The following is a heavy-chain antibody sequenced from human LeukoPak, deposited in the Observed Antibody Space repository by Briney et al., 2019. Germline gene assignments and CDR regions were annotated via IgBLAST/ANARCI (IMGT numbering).Heavy chain of an antibody. CDR2: VHNSGST. J-gene: IGHJ4*02. CDR1: GGSFSNYF. Sequence: SETLSLTYTVSGGSFSNYFRGWIRQPPGRGLEWIGYVHNSGSTTYNPSLKSRGTIVLDTSRNQFSLKLSSVTAADTAVYYCARGIAVGTRSDYWGQGTLVTVSS. CDR3: ARGIAVGTRSDY. V-gene: IGHV4-59*01. D-gene: IGHD6-19*01.